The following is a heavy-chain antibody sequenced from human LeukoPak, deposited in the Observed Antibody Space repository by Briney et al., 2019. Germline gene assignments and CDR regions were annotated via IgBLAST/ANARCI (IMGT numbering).Heavy chain of an antibody. J-gene: IGHJ4*02. CDR1: GFTFSGSA. CDR2: IRSKANSYAT. CDR3: TRHEDYYGSADFDY. V-gene: IGHV3-73*01. D-gene: IGHD3-10*01. Sequence: GGSLKLSCAASGFTFSGSAMHWVRQASGKGLEWVGRIRSKANSYATAYAASVKGRFTISRDDSKNTAYLQMNGLKTEDTAVYYCTRHEDYYGSADFDYWGQGTLVTVSS.